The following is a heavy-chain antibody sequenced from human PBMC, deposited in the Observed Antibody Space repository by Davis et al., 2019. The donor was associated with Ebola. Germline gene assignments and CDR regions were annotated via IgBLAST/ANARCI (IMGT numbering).Heavy chain of an antibody. CDR2: INSYGSRT. D-gene: IGHD4-17*01. CDR1: GFTFSRYW. V-gene: IGHV3-74*01. CDR3: AGVDYGDSWRWFDP. Sequence: GESLKISCAASGFTFSRYWMHWVRQAPGKGLVWVSRINSYGSRTNYADSVKGRFTISRDNAKNTVYLQMNSLRAEDTAVYFCAGVDYGDSWRWFDPWGQGTLVTVSS. J-gene: IGHJ5*02.